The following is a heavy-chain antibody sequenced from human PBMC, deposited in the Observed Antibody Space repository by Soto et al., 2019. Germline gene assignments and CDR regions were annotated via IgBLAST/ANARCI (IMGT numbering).Heavy chain of an antibody. D-gene: IGHD6-19*01. J-gene: IGHJ4*02. CDR3: AKSRTGIAVAGTALEY. CDR1: GFTFSSYG. CDR2: ISYDGSNE. Sequence: VGSLRLSCAASGFTFSSYGMHWVRQAPGKGLEWVAVISYDGSNEYYADSVKGRFTISRDNSKNTLYLQMNSLRAEDTAVYNCAKSRTGIAVAGTALEYWGQGPLVTVST. V-gene: IGHV3-30*18.